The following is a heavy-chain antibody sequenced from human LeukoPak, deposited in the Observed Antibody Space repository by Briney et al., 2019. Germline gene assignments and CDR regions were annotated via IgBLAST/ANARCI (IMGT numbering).Heavy chain of an antibody. CDR3: AREVAEGGGELDY. Sequence: SQTLSLTCAISGDCLSSNSAAWHWIRQSPSRGLDWLGRTYYRSKGHNHYPVSVKSRIPHNPDTSKNQFSLQLNSVTPEDTAGYYCAREVAEGGGELDYWGQGTLVTVSS. CDR2: TYYRSKGHN. CDR1: GDCLSSNSAA. J-gene: IGHJ4*02. D-gene: IGHD3-16*01. V-gene: IGHV6-1*01.